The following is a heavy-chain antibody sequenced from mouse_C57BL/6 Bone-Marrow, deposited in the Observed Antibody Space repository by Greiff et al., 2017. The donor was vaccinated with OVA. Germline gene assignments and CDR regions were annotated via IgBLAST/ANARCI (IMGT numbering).Heavy chain of an antibody. J-gene: IGHJ1*03. CDR2: INPNYGTT. Sequence: EVQRVESGPELVKPGASVKISCKASGYSFPDYNMNWVKQSNGKSLEWIGVINPNYGTTSYKQKFKGKATLTVDQSSSTAYMQLNSLTSEDAAVYYCARTGTTVVDGWYFDVWGRGPTVTVAS. CDR1: GYSFPDYN. V-gene: IGHV1-39*01. CDR3: ARTGTTVVDGWYFDV. D-gene: IGHD1-1*01.